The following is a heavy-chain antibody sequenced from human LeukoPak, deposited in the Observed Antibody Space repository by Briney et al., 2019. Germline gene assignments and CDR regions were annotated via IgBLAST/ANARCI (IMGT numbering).Heavy chain of an antibody. Sequence: GGSLRLSCAASGFTFSSYWMHWVRQAPGKGLEWVSSISSSSSYIYYADSVKGRFTISRDNAKNSLYLQMNSLRAEDTAVYYCARGDSSFPFDYWGQGTLVTVSS. J-gene: IGHJ4*02. CDR3: ARGDSSFPFDY. V-gene: IGHV3-21*01. D-gene: IGHD3-22*01. CDR1: GFTFSSYW. CDR2: ISSSSSYI.